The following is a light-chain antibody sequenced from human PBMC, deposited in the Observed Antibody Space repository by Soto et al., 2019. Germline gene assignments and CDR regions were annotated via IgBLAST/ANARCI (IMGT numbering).Light chain of an antibody. J-gene: IGKJ5*01. CDR1: QSVSSSY. CDR2: GAS. CDR3: QQYSSSPVT. V-gene: IGKV3-20*01. Sequence: EIVLTQSPGTLSLSPGERATLSCRASQSVSSSYLAWYQQRHGQADRLLIYGASSRATGIPDRFSGSGSGTDCTLTISRLEPEDFEVYYCQQYSSSPVTFGQGTRLEIK.